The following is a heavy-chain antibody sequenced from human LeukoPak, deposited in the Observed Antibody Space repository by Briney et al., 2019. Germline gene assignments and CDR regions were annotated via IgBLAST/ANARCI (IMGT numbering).Heavy chain of an antibody. J-gene: IGHJ3*01. CDR2: VTSSGATM. CDR1: GFTFSSYA. CDR3: AREDHYDSTDAFDV. Sequence: GSLRLSCAASGFTFSSYAMSWVRQAPGKGLEWVSYVTSSGATMYYADSVRGRFTISRDNAKNSLYLQMNSLRAEDTAVYYCAREDHYDSTDAFDVWGQGTMVTVSS. D-gene: IGHD3-22*01. V-gene: IGHV3-48*04.